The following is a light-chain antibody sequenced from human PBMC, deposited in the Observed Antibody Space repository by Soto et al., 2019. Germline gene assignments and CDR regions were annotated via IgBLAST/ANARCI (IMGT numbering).Light chain of an antibody. J-gene: IGKJ1*01. CDR1: QSVSSK. V-gene: IGKV3-15*01. CDR3: QQYSDWPPWT. Sequence: DIVLTQSPSTLSVSPGERATLSCSASQSVSSKLAWYQQKPGQAPRLLIYGASTRATGIPARFSGSGSGTEFILTISSLQSEDFAVYYCQQYSDWPPWTLGQGSKVDIK. CDR2: GAS.